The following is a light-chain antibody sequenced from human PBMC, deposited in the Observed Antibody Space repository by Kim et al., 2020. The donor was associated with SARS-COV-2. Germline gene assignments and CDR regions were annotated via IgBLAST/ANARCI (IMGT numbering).Light chain of an antibody. CDR2: DVT. V-gene: IGLV2-8*01. CDR3: TSYAGSNNLL. CDR1: SSAVGGYNY. J-gene: IGLJ2*01. Sequence: GQSVTISCTGTSSAVGGYNYVSWYQQHPGTAPKRLIYDVTTRPSGVPDRFSGSKSGNTASLTVSGLQADDEADYYCTSYAGSNNLLFGGGTQLTVL.